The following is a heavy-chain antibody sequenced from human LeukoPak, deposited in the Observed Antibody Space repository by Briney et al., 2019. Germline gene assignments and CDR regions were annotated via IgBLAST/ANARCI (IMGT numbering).Heavy chain of an antibody. CDR2: IYHSGST. J-gene: IGHJ4*02. Sequence: SETLSLTCTVSDGSITNYDWSWVRQSPGKGLEWIGYIYHSGSTYYNPSLKSRVTISVDRSKNQFSLKLSSVTAADTAVYYCARNYDLPEGYWGQGTLVTVSS. CDR3: ARNYDLPEGY. V-gene: IGHV4-59*12. D-gene: IGHD3-3*01. CDR1: DGSITNYD.